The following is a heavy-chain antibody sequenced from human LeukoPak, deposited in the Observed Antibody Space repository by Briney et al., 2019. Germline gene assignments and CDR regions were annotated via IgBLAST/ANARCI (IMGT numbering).Heavy chain of an antibody. V-gene: IGHV4-39*07. CDR2: IYYSGST. D-gene: IGHD2-2*01. Sequence: SETLSLTCTVSGGSISSSSYYWGWIRQPPGKGLEWIGSIYYSGSTNYNPSLKSRVTMSVDTSKNQFSLKLSSVTAADTAVYYCARDGYRYCSSTSCQRGFDYWGQGTLVTVSS. CDR3: ARDGYRYCSSTSCQRGFDY. J-gene: IGHJ4*02. CDR1: GGSISSSSYY.